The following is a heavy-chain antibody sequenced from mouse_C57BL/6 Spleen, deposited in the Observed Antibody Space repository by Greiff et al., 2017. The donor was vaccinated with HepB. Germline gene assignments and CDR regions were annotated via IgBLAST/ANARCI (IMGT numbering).Heavy chain of an antibody. CDR3: ARSGDYYGSPSYAMDY. CDR1: GFTFSSYG. CDR2: ISSGGSYT. D-gene: IGHD1-1*01. V-gene: IGHV5-6*01. J-gene: IGHJ4*01. Sequence: EVQLVESGGDLVKPGGSLKLSCAASGFTFSSYGMSWVRQTPDKRLEWVATISSGGSYTYYPDSVKGRFTISRDNAKNTLYLQMSSLKSEDTAMYYCARSGDYYGSPSYAMDYWGQGTSVTVSS.